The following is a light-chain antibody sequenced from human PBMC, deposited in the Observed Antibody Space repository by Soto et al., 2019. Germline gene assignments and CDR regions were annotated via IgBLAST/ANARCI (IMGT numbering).Light chain of an antibody. J-gene: IGKJ3*01. CDR2: KAS. V-gene: IGKV1-5*03. CDR3: QQYNSYPFT. CDR1: QTISSW. Sequence: DIQMTQSPSTLSASVGDRVIISCRASQTISSWLAWYQQKPRKAPKLLIYKASTLESGVPSRFSGSESGTEFTLTISSLQPDDFATYYCQQYNSYPFTFGPGTKVDFK.